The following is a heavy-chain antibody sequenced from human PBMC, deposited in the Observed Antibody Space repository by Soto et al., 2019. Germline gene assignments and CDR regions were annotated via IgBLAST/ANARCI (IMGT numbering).Heavy chain of an antibody. V-gene: IGHV3-66*01. Sequence: EVQLVESGGGLVQPGGSLRLSCAASGFTVSVNLMNWVRQAPGKGLEWVSVINSGGSTDYEDSVKGRFTISRDISKNTLYLQMNSLRAEETAVYYCARENYYSGMDVWGQGTTVTVSS. CDR3: ARENYYSGMDV. CDR1: GFTVSVNL. CDR2: INSGGST. J-gene: IGHJ6*02.